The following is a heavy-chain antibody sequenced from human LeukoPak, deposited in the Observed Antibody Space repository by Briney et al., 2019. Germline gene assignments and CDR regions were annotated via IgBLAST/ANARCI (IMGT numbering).Heavy chain of an antibody. CDR1: GGTSSSYA. V-gene: IGHV1-69*13. D-gene: IGHD3-10*01. CDR2: IIPIFGTA. CDR3: ARVPCMVRGVIPACWRGRARANGMDV. J-gene: IGHJ6*04. Sequence: ASVKVSCKASGGTSSSYAISWVRQGPGQGLEWMGGIIPIFGTANYAQKFQGRVTITADESTSTAYMELSSLRSEDTAVYYCARVPCMVRGVIPACWRGRARANGMDVWGKGTTVTVSS.